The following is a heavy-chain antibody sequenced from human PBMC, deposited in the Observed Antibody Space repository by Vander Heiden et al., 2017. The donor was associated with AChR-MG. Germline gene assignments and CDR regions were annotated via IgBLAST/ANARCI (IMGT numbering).Heavy chain of an antibody. V-gene: IGHV4-4*07. Sequence: QVQLQESGPGLVKPSETLSLTCTVSGGSISSYYWSWIRQPAGKGLEWIGRSYTSGSTNYNPSLKSRVTMSVDTSKNQFSLKLSSVTAADTAVYYCARGKHCSSTSCYKAHFDYWGQGTLVTVSS. D-gene: IGHD2-2*02. J-gene: IGHJ4*02. CDR2: SYTSGST. CDR3: ARGKHCSSTSCYKAHFDY. CDR1: GGSISSYY.